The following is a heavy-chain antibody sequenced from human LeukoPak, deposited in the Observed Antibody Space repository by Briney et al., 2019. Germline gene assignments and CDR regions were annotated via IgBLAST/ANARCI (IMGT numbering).Heavy chain of an antibody. D-gene: IGHD3-10*01. CDR3: ASGYYGSGSSTYGMDV. Sequence: ASVKLSCKASGYTFTSDDVNRGRQATGHGLEWMGWMNPNSGNTGYAQKFQGRVTMTRNTSISTAYMELSSLRSEDTAEYYCASGYYGSGSSTYGMDVWGQGTTVSVSS. J-gene: IGHJ6*02. CDR2: MNPNSGNT. CDR1: GYTFTSDD. V-gene: IGHV1-8*01.